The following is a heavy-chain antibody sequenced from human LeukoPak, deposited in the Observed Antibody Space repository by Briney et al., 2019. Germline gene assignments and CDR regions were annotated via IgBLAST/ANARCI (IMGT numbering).Heavy chain of an antibody. V-gene: IGHV1-18*01. CDR1: GYTFSNYG. Sequence: ASVKVSCKASGYTFSNYGINWVRQAPGQGLDWLRWISPPNGNTDYAQKFQGRVTMTTETSTSTAYMELRSLRSDDKAVYYCAREQRLAPWLVPGGWFDPWGRGTLVTVSS. D-gene: IGHD3-9*01. CDR2: ISPPNGNT. J-gene: IGHJ5*02. CDR3: AREQRLAPWLVPGGWFDP.